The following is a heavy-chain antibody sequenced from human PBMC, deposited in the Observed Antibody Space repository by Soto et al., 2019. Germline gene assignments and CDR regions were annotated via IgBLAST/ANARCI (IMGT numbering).Heavy chain of an antibody. D-gene: IGHD6-19*01. Sequence: GGSLRLSCAASGFTFSSYAMSWVRQAPGKGLEWVSAISGSGGSTYYADSVKGRFTISRDNSKNTLYLQMNSLRAEDTAVYYCAKDFGQWLVMGYYYYYGMDVWGQGTTVTV. CDR3: AKDFGQWLVMGYYYYYGMDV. CDR2: ISGSGGST. J-gene: IGHJ6*02. V-gene: IGHV3-23*01. CDR1: GFTFSSYA.